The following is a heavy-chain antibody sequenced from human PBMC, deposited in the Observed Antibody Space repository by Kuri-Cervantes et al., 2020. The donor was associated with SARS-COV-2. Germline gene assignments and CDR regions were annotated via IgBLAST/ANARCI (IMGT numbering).Heavy chain of an antibody. Sequence: LSLTCAASGFTFGNYAMTWVRQAPGKGLEWVATIDRSGRHTFDADSVKGRFTISRDNSKNTLYLQMNSLRAEDTAVYYCAKAIPKEQWLIQYWGQGTLVTVSS. CDR3: AKAIPKEQWLIQY. CDR2: IDRSGRHT. V-gene: IGHV3-23*01. CDR1: GFTFGNYA. D-gene: IGHD6-19*01. J-gene: IGHJ4*02.